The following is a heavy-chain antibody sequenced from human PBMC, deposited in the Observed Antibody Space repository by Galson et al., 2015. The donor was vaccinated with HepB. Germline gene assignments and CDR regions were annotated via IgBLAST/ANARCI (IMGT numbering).Heavy chain of an antibody. CDR2: INPSGGST. CDR3: ARDGEPRPDFPGGYYYYMDV. CDR1: GYTFTSYY. J-gene: IGHJ6*03. V-gene: IGHV1-46*01. D-gene: IGHD1-14*01. Sequence: SVKVSCKASGYTFTSYYMHWVRQAPGQGLEWMGIINPSGGSTSYAQKFQGRVTMTRDTSTSTVYMELSSLRSEDTAVYYCARDGEPRPDFPGGYYYYMDVWGKGTTVTVSS.